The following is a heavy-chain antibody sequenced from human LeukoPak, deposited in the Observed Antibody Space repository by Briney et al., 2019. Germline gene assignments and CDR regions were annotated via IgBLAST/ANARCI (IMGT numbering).Heavy chain of an antibody. Sequence: GGSLKISCKGAGCLFTNYWIGWVRQVPGKGLEGMGITYPNDSDTRYSPSFQGLVTISADKSISTAYPQWSSLKASDTAMYYCARHRGYNYGYSDYWGQGTLVTVSS. CDR1: GCLFTNYW. V-gene: IGHV5-51*01. D-gene: IGHD5-18*01. J-gene: IGHJ4*02. CDR2: TYPNDSDT. CDR3: ARHRGYNYGYSDY.